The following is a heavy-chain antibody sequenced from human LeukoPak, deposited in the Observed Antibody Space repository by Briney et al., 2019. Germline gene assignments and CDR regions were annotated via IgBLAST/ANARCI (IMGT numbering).Heavy chain of an antibody. Sequence: SETLCLTCAVSGVSISSYAWSWVRQPPGKGLEWVWDIYYGGGANYNPSLKSPVTIAIDTSKNQLSLKLSSVTAADTDVYSCARLRAGPEDAFDIWGQGTMVTVSS. D-gene: IGHD6-13*01. CDR3: ARLRAGPEDAFDI. CDR2: IYYGGGA. V-gene: IGHV4-59*08. J-gene: IGHJ3*02. CDR1: GVSISSYA.